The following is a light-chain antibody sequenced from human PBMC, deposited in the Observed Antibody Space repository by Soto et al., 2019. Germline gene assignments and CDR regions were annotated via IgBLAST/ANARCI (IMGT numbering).Light chain of an antibody. CDR3: CSYAGSRRV. Sequence: QSALTQPASMSGSPGQSITISCTGTSSDVGSYNLVSWYQQHPGKAPKLMIYEGSKRPSGVSNRFSGSKSGNTASLTISGLQAEDEADYYCCSYAGSRRVFGTGTKVTVL. J-gene: IGLJ1*01. CDR2: EGS. CDR1: SSDVGSYNL. V-gene: IGLV2-23*01.